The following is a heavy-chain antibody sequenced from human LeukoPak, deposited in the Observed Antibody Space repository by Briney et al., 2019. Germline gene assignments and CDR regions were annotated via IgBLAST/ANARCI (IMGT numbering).Heavy chain of an antibody. CDR1: GFSFRSHG. V-gene: IGHV3-23*01. J-gene: IGHJ1*01. CDR2: ISPRGDIT. Sequence: PGGTLRLSCAASGFSFRSHGMNWVRQAPGKGLEWVSGISPRGDITCYKDSVRGRFTISRDNFKNTVSLQLNSLRAEDTAMYYCAKDDDWGRFNHWGQGTLVTVSS. D-gene: IGHD3-16*01. CDR3: AKDDDWGRFNH.